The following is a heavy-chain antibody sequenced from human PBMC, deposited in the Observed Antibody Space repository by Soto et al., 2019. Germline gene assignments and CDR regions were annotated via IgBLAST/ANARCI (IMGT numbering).Heavy chain of an antibody. D-gene: IGHD3-10*01. CDR3: ARDGGTMVRGRHRGPYYGMDV. CDR2: IYHSGST. J-gene: IGHJ6*01. CDR1: GYSISSGYY. V-gene: IGHV4-38-2*02. Sequence: PSETLSLTCAVSGYSISSGYYWGWIRQPPGKGLEWIGSIYHSGSTYYNPSLKSRVTISVDTSKNQFSLKLRSVTAADTAVYYCARDGGTMVRGRHRGPYYGMDVWGQGTTVT.